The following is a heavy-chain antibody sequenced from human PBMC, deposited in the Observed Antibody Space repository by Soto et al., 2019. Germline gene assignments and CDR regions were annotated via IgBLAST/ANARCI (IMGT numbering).Heavy chain of an antibody. V-gene: IGHV4-59*01. CDR3: ARETGKYGGGYGMDV. J-gene: IGHJ6*01. CDR2: IYYSGST. D-gene: IGHD3-16*01. CDR1: GGSISSYY. Sequence: PSETLSLTCTVSGGSISSYYWSWIRQPPGKGLEWIGYIYYSGSTNYNPSLKSRVTISVDTSKNQFSLKLSSVTAADTAVYYCARETGKYGGGYGMDVWGQGTRVTVSS.